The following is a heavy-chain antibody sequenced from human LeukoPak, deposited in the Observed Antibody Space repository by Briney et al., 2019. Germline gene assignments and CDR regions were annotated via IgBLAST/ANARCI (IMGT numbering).Heavy chain of an antibody. Sequence: ASVKVSCKASGYTFTGYYMHWVRQAPGQGLEWMGWINPNSGGTNYAQKFQGRVTMTRDTSISTAYMELRSLRSDDTAVYYCARVAVAAAGTFDYWGQGTLVTVSS. CDR3: ARVAVAAAGTFDY. CDR1: GYTFTGYY. V-gene: IGHV1-2*02. CDR2: INPNSGGT. D-gene: IGHD6-13*01. J-gene: IGHJ4*02.